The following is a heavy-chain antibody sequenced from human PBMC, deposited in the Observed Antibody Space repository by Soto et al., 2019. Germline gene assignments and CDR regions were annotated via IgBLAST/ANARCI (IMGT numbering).Heavy chain of an antibody. CDR3: ATLGGIAMVKIDY. Sequence: QVQLVQSGAEVKKPGSSVKVSCKASGGTFSSYAISWVRQAPGQGLEWMGGIIPIFGTANYAQKFQGRVTITADKSTSTAYMEMSSLRSEDTVVDYWATLGGIAMVKIDYWGQGTMVTVSS. V-gene: IGHV1-69*06. J-gene: IGHJ4*02. CDR1: GGTFSSYA. CDR2: IIPIFGTA. D-gene: IGHD5-18*01.